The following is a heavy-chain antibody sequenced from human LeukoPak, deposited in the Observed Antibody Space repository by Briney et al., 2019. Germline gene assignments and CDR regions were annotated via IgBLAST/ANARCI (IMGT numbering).Heavy chain of an antibody. J-gene: IGHJ4*02. V-gene: IGHV1-2*02. D-gene: IGHD1-14*01. Sequence: ASVKVSCTSSGYTFTGYYIHWVRQAPGQGLEWMGWINPNGGGTNYAQKFQGRVTMTRDTSISTAHMELDRLTFDDTALYYCAGGITGGDFWGQGTLVTVSS. CDR2: INPNGGGT. CDR3: AGGITGGDF. CDR1: GYTFTGYY.